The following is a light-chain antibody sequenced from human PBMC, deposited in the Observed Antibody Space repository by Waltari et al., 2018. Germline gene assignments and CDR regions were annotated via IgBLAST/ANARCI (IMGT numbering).Light chain of an antibody. CDR1: RSVLYNTNNKNY. CDR3: QQYYSSPIS. J-gene: IGKJ5*01. CDR2: WAS. Sequence: EIVMTQSPDSLAVSLGERAAINCKSSRSVLYNTNNKNYLAWYQQKPRQPPKLLINWASSRASGVPDRLSGSGSGTDFTLTISSLQAEDVAVYYCQQYYSSPISFGQGTRLEIK. V-gene: IGKV4-1*01.